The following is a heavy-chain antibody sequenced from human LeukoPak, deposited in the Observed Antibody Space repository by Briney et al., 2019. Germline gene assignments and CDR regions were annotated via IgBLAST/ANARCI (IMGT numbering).Heavy chain of an antibody. CDR1: GFTFSSYA. CDR2: ISGSGGST. V-gene: IGHV3-23*01. Sequence: GGSLRLSCAASGFTFSSYAMSWVRQAPGKGLEWVSAISGSGGSTYYADSVKGRFTISRDNSKNTLYLQMNSLRAEDTAVYYCAKVMAVAGTSVWFDPWDQGTLVTVYS. D-gene: IGHD6-19*01. J-gene: IGHJ5*02. CDR3: AKVMAVAGTSVWFDP.